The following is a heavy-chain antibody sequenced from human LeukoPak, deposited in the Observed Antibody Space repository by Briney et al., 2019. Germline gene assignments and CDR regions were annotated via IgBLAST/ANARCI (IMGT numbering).Heavy chain of an antibody. CDR2: INHSGST. CDR1: GGSFSGYY. V-gene: IGHV4-34*01. CDR3: ARGTGTITYYGSGRPPPTWFDP. Sequence: PSETLSLTCAVYGGSFSGYYWSWIRQPPGKGLEWIGEINHSGSTNYNPSLKSRVTISVDTSKNQFSLKLSSVIAADTAVDYCARGTGTITYYGSGRPPPTWFDPWGQGTLVSVSS. J-gene: IGHJ5*02. D-gene: IGHD3-10*01.